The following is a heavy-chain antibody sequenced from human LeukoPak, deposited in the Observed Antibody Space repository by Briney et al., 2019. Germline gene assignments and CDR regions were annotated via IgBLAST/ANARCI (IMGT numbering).Heavy chain of an antibody. CDR2: IRYDGSNK. CDR3: VVSRTFDP. V-gene: IGHV3-30*02. D-gene: IGHD2-2*01. J-gene: IGHJ5*02. Sequence: GGSLRLSCAASGFTVSSNYMSWVRQVPGKGLEWVAFIRYDGSNKYYADSVKGRFTISRDNSKNTLYLQMNSLRAEDTAVYYCVVSRTFDPWGQGTLVTVSS. CDR1: GFTVSSNY.